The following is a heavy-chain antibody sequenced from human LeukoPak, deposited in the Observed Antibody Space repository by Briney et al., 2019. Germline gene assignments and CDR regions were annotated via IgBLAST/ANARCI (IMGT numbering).Heavy chain of an antibody. CDR1: GGSISSSSYY. Sequence: PSETLSLTCTVSGGSISSSSYYWGWIRQPPGKGLEWIGSIYYSGNTYFNPSLKSRVTISVDTSKNQFSLKLSSVTASDTAMYYCARHSIRNYNFWSGFGLDPWGQGTLVTVFS. V-gene: IGHV4-39*01. CDR2: IYYSGNT. CDR3: ARHSIRNYNFWSGFGLDP. D-gene: IGHD3-3*01. J-gene: IGHJ5*02.